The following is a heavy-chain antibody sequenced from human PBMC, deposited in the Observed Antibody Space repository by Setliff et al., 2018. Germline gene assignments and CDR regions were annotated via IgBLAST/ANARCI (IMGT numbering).Heavy chain of an antibody. CDR1: GGSISSSSYY. V-gene: IGHV4-39*07. CDR3: ARIHLLLWFGELLSGWFDP. Sequence: PSETLSLTCTVSGGSISSSSYYWGWIRQPPGKGLEWIGSIYYSGSTYYNPSLKSRVTISVGTSKNQFSLKLSSVTAADTAVYYCARIHLLLWFGELLSGWFDPWGQGTLVTVSS. CDR2: IYYSGST. D-gene: IGHD3-10*01. J-gene: IGHJ5*02.